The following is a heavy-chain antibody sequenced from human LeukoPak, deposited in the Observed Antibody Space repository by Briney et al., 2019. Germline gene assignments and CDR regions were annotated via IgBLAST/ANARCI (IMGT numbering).Heavy chain of an antibody. CDR3: AKDIGYCSSTSCRPDFYYYYMDV. CDR2: IYSGGST. V-gene: IGHV3-53*01. J-gene: IGHJ6*03. Sequence: GGSLRLSCAASGFTVSSNYMSWVRQAPGKGLEWVSVIYSGGSTYYADSVKGRFTISRDNSKNTLYLQMNSLRAEDTAVYYCAKDIGYCSSTSCRPDFYYYYMDVWGKGTTVTVPS. CDR1: GFTVSSNY. D-gene: IGHD2-2*01.